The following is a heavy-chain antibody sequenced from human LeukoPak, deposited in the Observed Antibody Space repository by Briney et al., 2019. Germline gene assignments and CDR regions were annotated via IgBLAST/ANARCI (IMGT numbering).Heavy chain of an antibody. CDR3: ERGYFSRRGRGMDV. Sequence: PGGSLRLSCAASGFTFITYWMSSVRQAPGKGLEWVAIIKQDGSENYYVDSVKGRFTISRDNTKNSLYLQMNSLRVEETAVYYCERGYFSRRGRGMDVWGEGTTVTVS. CDR1: GFTFITYW. CDR2: IKQDGSEN. D-gene: IGHD2/OR15-2a*01. J-gene: IGHJ6*02. V-gene: IGHV3-7*01.